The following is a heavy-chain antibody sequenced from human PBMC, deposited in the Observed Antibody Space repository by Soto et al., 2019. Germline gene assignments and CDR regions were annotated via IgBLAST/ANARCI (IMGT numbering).Heavy chain of an antibody. CDR1: GDSISGFY. J-gene: IGHJ4*02. CDR2: ILTNEST. CDR3: AREQGELSPAGFDY. Sequence: QLQLQESGPGLVKPSETLSLTCTVSGDSISGFYWSWIRQPAGTGLEWIGRILTNESTKYNPSLKRRVPMSIDMSENHFSLKLRSVTAADTAVYYGAREQGELSPAGFDYWGQGTVVTVSP. V-gene: IGHV4-4*07. D-gene: IGHD1-26*01.